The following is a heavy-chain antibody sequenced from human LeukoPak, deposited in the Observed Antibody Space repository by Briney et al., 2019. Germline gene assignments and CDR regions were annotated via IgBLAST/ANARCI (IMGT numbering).Heavy chain of an antibody. CDR3: ARQISSGSRFDY. J-gene: IGHJ4*02. CDR2: IYYSGST. V-gene: IGHV4-59*08. D-gene: IGHD3-10*01. Sequence: SETLSLTCTVSGGSISSYYWSWIRQPPGKGLEWIGYIYYSGSTNYNPSLKSRVTISVDTSKNQFSLKLSSVTAADTAVYYCARQISSGSRFDYWGQGTLVTVSS. CDR1: GGSISSYY.